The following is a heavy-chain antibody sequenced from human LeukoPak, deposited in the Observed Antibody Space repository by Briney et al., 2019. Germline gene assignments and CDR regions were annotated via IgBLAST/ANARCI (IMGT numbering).Heavy chain of an antibody. V-gene: IGHV3-33*01. Sequence: QPGRSLRLSCAPSGFTFSNYGFHWVRQAPGKGLEWVAVIWYDGSQKYFADSVKGRFTISRDNSKNTLYLEMNSLTAEDTAVYFCARDRGSFTSGTSYFDYWGQGTLVTVSS. J-gene: IGHJ4*02. CDR2: IWYDGSQK. CDR3: ARDRGSFTSGTSYFDY. CDR1: GFTFSNYG. D-gene: IGHD3-10*01.